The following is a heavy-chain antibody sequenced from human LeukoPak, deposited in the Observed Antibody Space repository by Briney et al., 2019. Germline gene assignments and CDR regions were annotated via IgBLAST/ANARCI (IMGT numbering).Heavy chain of an antibody. Sequence: SETLSLTCTVSGGSISSNSYYWDWIRQPPGKGLEWIGSIYYSGSTHYNPSLESRVTISVDKSKNQFSLKLSSVTAADTAVYYCARDDSSSWKGYFQHWGQGTLVTVSS. D-gene: IGHD6-13*01. CDR3: ARDDSSSWKGYFQH. J-gene: IGHJ1*01. CDR1: GGSISSNSYY. V-gene: IGHV4-39*07. CDR2: IYYSGST.